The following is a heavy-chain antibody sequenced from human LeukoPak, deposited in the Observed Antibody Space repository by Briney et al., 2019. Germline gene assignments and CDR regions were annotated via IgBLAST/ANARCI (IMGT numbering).Heavy chain of an antibody. CDR1: GYSINNYW. J-gene: IGHJ5*02. CDR3: ARQEYCSGGSCYTWFDP. V-gene: IGHV5-51*01. D-gene: IGHD2-15*01. CDR2: IYPADSDI. Sequence: GESLKISCKGSGYSINNYWIGWVRQMPGKGLEWMGIIYPADSDIRYSPSFQGQVTVSADKSISTAYLQWSSLKASDTAIYYCARQEYCSGGSCYTWFDPWGQGTLVIVSS.